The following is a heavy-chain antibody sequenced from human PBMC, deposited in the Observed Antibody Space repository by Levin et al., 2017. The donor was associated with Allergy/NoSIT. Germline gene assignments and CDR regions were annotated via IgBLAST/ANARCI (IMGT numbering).Heavy chain of an antibody. V-gene: IGHV3-53*01. D-gene: IGHD4-17*01. CDR2: IYVGGNT. Sequence: GGSLRLSCVASGFTVSGKYMTWVRQAPGKGLEWVSGIYVGGNTYYADSVKGRFTISRDNSKNTLHLQMNSLRAEDTALYYCASRPHGDDPFFDYWGQGTLVTVSS. CDR3: ASRPHGDDPFFDY. J-gene: IGHJ4*02. CDR1: GFTVSGKY.